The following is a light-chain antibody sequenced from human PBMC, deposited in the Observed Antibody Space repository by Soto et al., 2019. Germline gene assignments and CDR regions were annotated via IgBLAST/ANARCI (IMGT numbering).Light chain of an antibody. V-gene: IGKV3-20*01. CDR3: QHYGLSFTWT. CDR2: GAS. J-gene: IGKJ1*01. CDR1: QSVSSNY. Sequence: EIELTQSPGTLFLSPGERATLSCRASQSVSSNYLAWYQQKPGQAPRLLIYGASIRATGIPDRFRGSGSGTDFTITISSLEPEDFEVYYCQHYGLSFTWTFGQGTKVEI.